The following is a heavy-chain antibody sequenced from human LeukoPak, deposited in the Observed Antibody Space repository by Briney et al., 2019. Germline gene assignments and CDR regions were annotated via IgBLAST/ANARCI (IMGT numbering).Heavy chain of an antibody. CDR3: AQLRDILNGDY. V-gene: IGHV3-30-3*01. J-gene: IGHJ4*02. CDR2: ISYDGSNK. D-gene: IGHD3-9*01. CDR1: GFTFSSYA. Sequence: GRSLRLSCAASGFTFSSYAMHWVRQAPGKGLEWVAVISYDGSNKYYADSVKGRFTISRDNSKNTLYLQMNSLRAEDTAVYYCAQLRDILNGDYWGQGTLVTVSS.